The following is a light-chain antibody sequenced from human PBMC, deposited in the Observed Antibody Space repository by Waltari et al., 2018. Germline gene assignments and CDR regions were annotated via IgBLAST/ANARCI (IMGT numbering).Light chain of an antibody. CDR2: GTN. CDR1: DPNIGKNT. Sequence: QSVLTQPPSASGTPGETVTMSCSGGDPNIGKNTVTWYQQLPGTAPTLLIYGTNQRPSGVPDRFSGSKSGTSASLAINGLQSGDEADYYCASWDNKLNCPVFGGGAKLVVL. V-gene: IGLV1-44*01. CDR3: ASWDNKLNCPV. J-gene: IGLJ2*01.